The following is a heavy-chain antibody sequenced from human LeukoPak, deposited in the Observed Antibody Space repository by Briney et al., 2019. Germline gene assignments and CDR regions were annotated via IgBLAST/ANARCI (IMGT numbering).Heavy chain of an antibody. J-gene: IGHJ5*02. CDR2: INPNSGGT. D-gene: IGHD1-1*01. CDR3: ARERAVIWNDDGEWWFDP. CDR1: GYTFTGYY. Sequence: ASVKVSCKASGYTFTGYYMHWVRQAPGQGLEWMGWINPNSGGTNYAQKFQGRVTMTRDTSISTAYMELSRLRSDDTAVYYCARERAVIWNDDGEWWFDPWGQGTLVTVSS. V-gene: IGHV1-2*02.